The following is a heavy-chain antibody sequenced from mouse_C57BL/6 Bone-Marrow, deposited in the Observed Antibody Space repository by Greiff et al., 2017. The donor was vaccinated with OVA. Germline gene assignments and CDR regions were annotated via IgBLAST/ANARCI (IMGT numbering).Heavy chain of an antibody. D-gene: IGHD3-3*01. V-gene: IGHV1-54*01. J-gene: IGHJ2*01. CDR2: INPGSGGT. CDR3: ARWGDADY. Sequence: VKLMESGAELVRPGTSVKVSCKASGYAFTNYLIEWVKQRPGQGLEWIGVINPGSGGTNYNEKFKGKATLTADKSSSTAYMQLSSLTSEDSAVYFCARWGDADYWGQGTTLTVSS. CDR1: GYAFTNYL.